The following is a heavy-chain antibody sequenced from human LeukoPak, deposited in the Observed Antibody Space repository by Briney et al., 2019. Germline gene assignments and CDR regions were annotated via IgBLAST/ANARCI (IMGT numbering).Heavy chain of an antibody. V-gene: IGHV3-53*01. CDR2: IYSGGST. D-gene: IGHD2-21*01. Sequence: GGSLTLSCAASGFTVSSNYMSWVRQAPGKGLEWVSVIYSGGSTYYADSVKGRFTISRDNSKNTLYLQMNSLRAEDTAVYYCARAYSNYADYAFDIWGQGTMVTVSS. CDR1: GFTVSSNY. J-gene: IGHJ3*02. CDR3: ARAYSNYADYAFDI.